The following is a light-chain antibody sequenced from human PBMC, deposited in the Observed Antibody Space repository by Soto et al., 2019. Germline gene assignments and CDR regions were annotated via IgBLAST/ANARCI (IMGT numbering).Light chain of an antibody. CDR1: QSVSSN. J-gene: IGKJ1*01. CDR2: GAF. V-gene: IGKV3-15*01. CDR3: QQYNDWPLT. Sequence: EMLMTQSPVTRSVSPLGRATLCFRASQSVSSNLAWYQQKPGQAPSLLIYGAFTRATGIPARFSGTGSGTEFTLTISSLQSEDFALYYCQQYNDWPLTFGQGTKVDI.